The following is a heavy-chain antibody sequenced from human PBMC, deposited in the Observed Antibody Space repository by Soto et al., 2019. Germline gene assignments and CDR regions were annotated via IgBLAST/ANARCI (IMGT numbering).Heavy chain of an antibody. D-gene: IGHD3-10*02. CDR2: ISDSGNT. J-gene: IGHJ5*02. V-gene: IGHV4-59*01. CDR1: GASISSYY. Sequence: SETLSLTCTVSGASISSYYWSWIRQPPGKGLEWIGYISDSGNTNYNPSLKSRVTISVDTSKNQFSLNLSSVTAADTAVYYCARGGCSSCWFDPWGQGTPVTVSS. CDR3: ARGGCSSCWFDP.